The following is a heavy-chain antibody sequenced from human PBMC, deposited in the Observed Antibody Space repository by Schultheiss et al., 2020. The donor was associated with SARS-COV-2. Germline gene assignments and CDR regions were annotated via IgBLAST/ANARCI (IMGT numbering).Heavy chain of an antibody. D-gene: IGHD6-13*01. CDR1: GDSITSTSYY. V-gene: IGHV4-61*05. Sequence: SQTLSLTCTVSGDSITSTSYYWGWIRQPPGKGLEWIGYIYYSGSTNYNPSLKSRVTISVDTSKNQFSLKLSSVTAADTAVYYCASTYSSSWYSSWFDYYGMDVWGQGTTVTVSS. CDR3: ASTYSSSWYSSWFDYYGMDV. J-gene: IGHJ6*02. CDR2: IYYSGST.